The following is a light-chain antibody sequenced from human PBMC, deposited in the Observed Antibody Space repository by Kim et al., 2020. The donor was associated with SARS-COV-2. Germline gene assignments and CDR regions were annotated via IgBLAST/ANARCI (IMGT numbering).Light chain of an antibody. V-gene: IGLV1-44*01. J-gene: IGLJ2*01. CDR3: EAWDDSLV. CDR2: SNN. CDR1: SSNIGSNT. Sequence: GTPGQRVTISCSGSSSNIGSNTVNWYQQPPGTAPKLLIYSNNQRPSGVPDRFSGSKSGTSASLAISGLQSEDEADYYCEAWDDSLVFGGGTQLTVL.